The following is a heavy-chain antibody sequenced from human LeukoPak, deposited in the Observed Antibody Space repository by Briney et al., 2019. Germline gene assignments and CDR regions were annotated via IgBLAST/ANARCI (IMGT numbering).Heavy chain of an antibody. D-gene: IGHD4/OR15-4a*01. V-gene: IGHV3-48*03. CDR3: ARDRDVDYGNDGFDI. CDR1: GFTFSSYA. CDR2: ISASGQTI. J-gene: IGHJ3*02. Sequence: GGSLRLSCAASGFTFSSYAMSWVRQAPGKGLEWVSYISASGQTIYYADSVRGRFTISGDNAKNSLYLQMNSLGAEDTAVYHCARDRDVDYGNDGFDIWGQGTTVTVSS.